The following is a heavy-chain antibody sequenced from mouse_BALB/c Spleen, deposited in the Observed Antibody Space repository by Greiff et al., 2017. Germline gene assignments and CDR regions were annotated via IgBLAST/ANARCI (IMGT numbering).Heavy chain of an antibody. CDR3: ARRENYGSSPFAY. D-gene: IGHD1-1*01. V-gene: IGHV1-4*02. J-gene: IGHJ3*01. CDR2: INPSSGYT. Sequence: VQLQQSAAELARPGASVKMSCKASGYTFTSYTMHWVKQRPGQGLEWIGYINPSSGYTEYNQKFKDKTTLTADKSSSTAYMQLSSLTSEDSAVYYCARRENYGSSPFAYWGQGTLVTVSA. CDR1: GYTFTSYT.